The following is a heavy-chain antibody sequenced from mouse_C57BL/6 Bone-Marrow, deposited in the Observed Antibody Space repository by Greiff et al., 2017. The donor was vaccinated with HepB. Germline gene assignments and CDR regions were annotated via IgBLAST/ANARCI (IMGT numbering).Heavy chain of an antibody. CDR1: GFTFSDYG. CDR3: ARTLLRYEYFDV. Sequence: VQVVESGGGLVKPGGSLKLSCAASGFTFSDYGMHWVRQAPEKGLEWVAYISSGSSTIYYADTVKGRFTISRDNAKNTLFLQMTSLRSEDTAMYYCARTLLRYEYFDVWGTGTTVTVSS. J-gene: IGHJ1*03. CDR2: ISSGSSTI. V-gene: IGHV5-17*01. D-gene: IGHD1-1*01.